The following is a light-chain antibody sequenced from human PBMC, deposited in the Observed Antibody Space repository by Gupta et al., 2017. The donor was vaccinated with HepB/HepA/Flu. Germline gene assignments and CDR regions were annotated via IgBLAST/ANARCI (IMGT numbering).Light chain of an antibody. J-gene: IGKJ2*01. V-gene: IGKV3-11*01. CDR1: QSVANY. Sequence: EIVLTQSPATLSLSPGERATRSCRDSQSVANYIAWYQQKPGQAPRLIIYDASNRATGIPARFSGSGYGKDFTLTSSRRENEDCALYYGLQRSTLHTFGQGTKLEIK. CDR2: DAS. CDR3: LQRSTLHT.